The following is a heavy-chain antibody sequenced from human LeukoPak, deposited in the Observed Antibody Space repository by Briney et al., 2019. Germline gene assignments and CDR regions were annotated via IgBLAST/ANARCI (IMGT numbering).Heavy chain of an antibody. CDR1: GFTFSDYA. V-gene: IGHV3-30-3*01. Sequence: PGGSLRHSCAASGFTFSDYAIHWVRQAPGKGLEWVAVISYDGSDKYYADSVKGRFTISRENSKNTLYLQMNSLRVEDTALYYFPRYDYWGQGTLFTVSS. CDR2: ISYDGSDK. J-gene: IGHJ4*02. CDR3: PRYDY.